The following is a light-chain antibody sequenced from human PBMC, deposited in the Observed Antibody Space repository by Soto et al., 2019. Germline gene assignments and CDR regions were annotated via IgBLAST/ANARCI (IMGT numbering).Light chain of an antibody. Sequence: EIVLTQSPATLSLSPGERATLFCRASQSVSSYLAWYQQKPGQAPRLLIYDASNRATGIPARFSGSGSGTDFTLTISRLEPEDFAVYYCQQRSNWPPWTFGQGTKVDI. CDR1: QSVSSY. V-gene: IGKV3-11*01. CDR3: QQRSNWPPWT. J-gene: IGKJ1*01. CDR2: DAS.